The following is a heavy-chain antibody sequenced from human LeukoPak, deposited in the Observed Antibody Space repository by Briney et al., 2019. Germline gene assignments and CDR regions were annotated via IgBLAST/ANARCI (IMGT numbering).Heavy chain of an antibody. CDR1: GDSFATYG. V-gene: IGHV1-69*05. CDR3: ARASSSDDAFDI. J-gene: IGHJ3*02. CDR2: FNPIFGSA. Sequence: SVKVSCKASGDSFATYGITWVRQAPGEGLEWMGGFNPIFGSAQYAQKFQGRVTITMDVSARTVYMELSSLRSEDTAVYYCARASSSDDAFDIWGQGTMVTVSS. D-gene: IGHD3-10*01.